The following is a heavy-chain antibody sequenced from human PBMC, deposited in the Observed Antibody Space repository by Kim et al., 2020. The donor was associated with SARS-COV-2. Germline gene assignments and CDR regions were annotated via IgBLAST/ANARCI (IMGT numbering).Heavy chain of an antibody. J-gene: IGHJ4*02. D-gene: IGHD3-16*01. CDR3: VRDKGERCLDY. V-gene: IGHV3-33*01. Sequence: GGSLRLSCAASGLPFSASGMHWVRQAPGKGLDWVAMIWSDGTQKYYADSVKGRFTISRDNSENTVFLHMDSLRVEDTAVYYCVRDKGERCLDYWGQGTLVTVSS. CDR2: IWSDGTQK. CDR1: GLPFSASG.